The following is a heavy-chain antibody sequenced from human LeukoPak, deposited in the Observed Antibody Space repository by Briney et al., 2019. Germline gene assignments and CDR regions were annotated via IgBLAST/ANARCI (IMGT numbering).Heavy chain of an antibody. D-gene: IGHD4-23*01. J-gene: IGHJ4*02. CDR3: ARDYGGSSPFDY. V-gene: IGHV3-48*03. CDR1: GFTFSNYE. Sequence: GGSLRLSCAASGFTFSNYEMHWVRQAPGKGLEWVTYISSSGSDIYYADSVKGRFTISRDNAKNSLYLHMNSLRAEDTAVYYCARDYGGSSPFDYWGQGTLVTVSS. CDR2: ISSSGSDI.